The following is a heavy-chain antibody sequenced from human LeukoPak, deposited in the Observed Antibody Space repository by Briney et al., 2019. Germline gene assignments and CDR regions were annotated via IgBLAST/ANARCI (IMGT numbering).Heavy chain of an antibody. V-gene: IGHV3-33*01. J-gene: IGHJ4*02. CDR1: GFTFSNHG. Sequence: GRSLRLSCAASGFTFSNHGMHWVRQAPGKGLEWVALIWYDGSNKEYAESVKGRFTISRDNSKNTLYLQLNSLRAADTAVYYCAGGFDSSKMGYWGQGTLVTVSS. CDR3: AGGFDSSKMGY. D-gene: IGHD6-13*01. CDR2: IWYDGSNK.